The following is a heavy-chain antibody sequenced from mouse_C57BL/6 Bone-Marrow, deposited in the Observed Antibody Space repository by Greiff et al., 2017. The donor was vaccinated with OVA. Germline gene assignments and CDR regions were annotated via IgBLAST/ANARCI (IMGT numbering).Heavy chain of an antibody. Sequence: EVQLQQSGPELVKPGASVKISCKASGYSFTDYNMNWVKQSNGKSLEWIGVINPNYGTTSYNQKFKGKATLTVDQSSSTAYMQLNSLTSEDSAVYYCASGITTVVPYDFDYWGQGTTLTVSS. D-gene: IGHD1-1*01. CDR1: GYSFTDYN. J-gene: IGHJ2*01. V-gene: IGHV1-39*01. CDR2: INPNYGTT. CDR3: ASGITTVVPYDFDY.